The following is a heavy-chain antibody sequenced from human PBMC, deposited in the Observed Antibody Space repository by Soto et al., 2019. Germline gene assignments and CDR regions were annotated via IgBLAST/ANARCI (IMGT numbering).Heavy chain of an antibody. J-gene: IGHJ6*02. CDR2: INAGNGNT. CDR3: ASSYSNYDLIDYYYYGMDV. V-gene: IGHV1-3*01. CDR1: GYTFTSYA. D-gene: IGHD4-4*01. Sequence: ASVKGSCKASGYTFTSYAMHWVRQAPGQRLEWMGWINAGNGNTKYSQKFQGRVTITRDTSASTAYMELSSLRSEDTAVYYCASSYSNYDLIDYYYYGMDVWGQGTTVSVSS.